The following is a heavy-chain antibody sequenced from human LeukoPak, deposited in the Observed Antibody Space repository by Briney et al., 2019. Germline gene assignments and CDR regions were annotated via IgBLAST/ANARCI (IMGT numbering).Heavy chain of an antibody. Sequence: PSETLSLTCTVSGAXIGSGGYYWGWIRQPPEKGLEWIGSIYYSGKTFYNPSLESHFTMSVDTPKNQFSLRVTSVSVADTAVYFCARMSGYGDNYLVHWGQGTLVTVSS. CDR2: IYYSGKT. CDR1: GAXIGSGGYY. D-gene: IGHD5-12*01. V-gene: IGHV4-39*01. J-gene: IGHJ5*02. CDR3: ARMSGYGDNYLVH.